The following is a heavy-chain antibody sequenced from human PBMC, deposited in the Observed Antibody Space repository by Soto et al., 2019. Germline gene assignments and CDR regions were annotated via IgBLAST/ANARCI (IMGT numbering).Heavy chain of an antibody. CDR1: GGTFDSYV. CDR2: IMPIFGTP. J-gene: IGHJ5*02. D-gene: IGHD3-10*01. CDR3: ARVHSSGIFYFVDP. V-gene: IGHV1-69*13. Sequence: SVKVSCKASGGTFDSYVIRWLRQAPGQGLEWMGGIMPIFGTPNYAQKFRGRVTISADESTSTAYLELSSLTSDDTAVYYCARVHSSGIFYFVDPWGQGTLVTVYS.